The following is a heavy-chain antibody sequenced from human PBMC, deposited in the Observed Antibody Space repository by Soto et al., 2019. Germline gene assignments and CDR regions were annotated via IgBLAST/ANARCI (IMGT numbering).Heavy chain of an antibody. CDR3: AKGPYSGYCSGGSCYFDY. V-gene: IGHV3-30*18. D-gene: IGHD2-15*01. J-gene: IGHJ4*02. Sequence: GGSLRLSCAASGFTFSSYGMHWVRQAPGKGLEWVAVISYDGSNKYYADSVKGRFTISRDNSKNTLYLQMNSLRAEDTAVYYCAKGPYSGYCSGGSCYFDYWGQGTLVTVSS. CDR2: ISYDGSNK. CDR1: GFTFSSYG.